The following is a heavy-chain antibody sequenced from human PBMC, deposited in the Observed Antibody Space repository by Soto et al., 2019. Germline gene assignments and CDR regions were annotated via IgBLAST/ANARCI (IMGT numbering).Heavy chain of an antibody. V-gene: IGHV4-39*01. J-gene: IGHJ3*02. Sequence: SETLSLTCTVSGGSISSSSYYWGWIRQPPGKGLEWIGSIYYSGSTYYNPSLKSRVTISVDTSKNQFSLKLSSVTAADTAVYYCARQIRGLIGYCSGGSPSAFDIRGQGTMVTVSS. D-gene: IGHD2-15*01. CDR3: ARQIRGLIGYCSGGSPSAFDI. CDR1: GGSISSSSYY. CDR2: IYYSGST.